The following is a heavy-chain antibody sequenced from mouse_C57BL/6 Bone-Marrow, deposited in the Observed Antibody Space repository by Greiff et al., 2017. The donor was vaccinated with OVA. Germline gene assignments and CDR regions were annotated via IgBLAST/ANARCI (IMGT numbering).Heavy chain of an antibody. CDR1: GFTFSDYG. D-gene: IGHD4-1*01. CDR3: ARTWDDY. Sequence: EVKVVESGGGLVKPGGSLKLSCAASGFTFSDYGMHWVRQAPEKGLEWVAYISSGSSTIYYADTVKGRFTISRDNAKNTLFLQMTSLRSEDTAMYYCARTWDDYWGQGTTLTVSS. CDR2: ISSGSSTI. J-gene: IGHJ2*01. V-gene: IGHV5-17*01.